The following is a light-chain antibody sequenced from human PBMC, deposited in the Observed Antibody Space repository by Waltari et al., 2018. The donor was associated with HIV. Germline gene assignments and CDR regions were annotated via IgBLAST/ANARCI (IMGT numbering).Light chain of an antibody. CDR3: QQYNNWPPLT. Sequence: EILITQSPAPLSVSPGKRATLSCRASQSVSSKLSWYQQKPGQAPRLLIYGASTSATGIPARFSGSGSGTEFTLTISSLQSEDFAVYYCQQYNNWPPLTFGGGTKVEIK. CDR2: GAS. J-gene: IGKJ4*01. CDR1: QSVSSK. V-gene: IGKV3-15*01.